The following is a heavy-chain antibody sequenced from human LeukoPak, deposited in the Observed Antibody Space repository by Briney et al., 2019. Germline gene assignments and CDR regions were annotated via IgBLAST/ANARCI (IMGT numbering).Heavy chain of an antibody. Sequence: GGSLRLACAGSGYTVSNNYMSWVRQAPGKGLERVSVIYSGGSTFYADSVKGRFIISRDNSKKTLYFQMNGLRAEDTAVYYCARENYYGSGSSYYYYGMDVWGQGTTVTVSS. D-gene: IGHD3-10*01. V-gene: IGHV3-66*01. J-gene: IGHJ6*02. CDR1: GYTVSNNY. CDR3: ARENYYGSGSSYYYYGMDV. CDR2: IYSGGST.